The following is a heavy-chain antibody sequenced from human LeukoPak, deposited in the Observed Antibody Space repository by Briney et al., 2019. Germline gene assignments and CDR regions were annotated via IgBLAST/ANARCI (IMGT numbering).Heavy chain of an antibody. D-gene: IGHD2-15*01. J-gene: IGHJ6*02. CDR2: ISSSSSYI. CDR3: ARVGYCSGGSCCKRYGMDV. CDR1: GFTLSSYS. V-gene: IGHV3-21*01. Sequence: GGSLRLSCAASGFTLSSYSMNWVRQAPGKGLGWVSSISSSSSYIYYADSVKGRFTISRDNAKNSLYLQMNSLRAEDTAVYYCARVGYCSGGSCCKRYGMDVWGQGTTVTVSS.